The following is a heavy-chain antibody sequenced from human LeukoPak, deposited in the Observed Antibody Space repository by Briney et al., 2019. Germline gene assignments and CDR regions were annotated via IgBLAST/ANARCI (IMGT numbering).Heavy chain of an antibody. J-gene: IGHJ3*02. CDR1: GGSISSYY. Sequence: SETLSLTCTVSGGSISSYYWSWIRQPPGKGLEWIGYIYYSGSTNYNPSLKSRVTISVDTSKNQFSLKLSSVTAADTAVYYCARGSDRYLVSDAFDIWGQGTMVTVSS. CDR2: IYYSGST. CDR3: ARGSDRYLVSDAFDI. D-gene: IGHD1-14*01. V-gene: IGHV4-59*08.